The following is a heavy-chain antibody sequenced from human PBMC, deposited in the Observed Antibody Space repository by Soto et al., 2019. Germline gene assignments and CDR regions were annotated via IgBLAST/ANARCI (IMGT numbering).Heavy chain of an antibody. CDR1: GFTFSSYG. CDR2: ISYDGSNK. Sequence: QVQLVESGGGVVQPGRSLRLSCAASGFTFSSYGMHWVRQAPGKGLEWVAVISYDGSNKYYADSVKGRFTISRDNSKNTLYLQLNSLRAEDTAVYYWAKESGVSIQLWTYYYDGMDVWGQGTTVTVSS. CDR3: AKESGVSIQLWTYYYDGMDV. J-gene: IGHJ6*02. D-gene: IGHD5-18*01. V-gene: IGHV3-30*18.